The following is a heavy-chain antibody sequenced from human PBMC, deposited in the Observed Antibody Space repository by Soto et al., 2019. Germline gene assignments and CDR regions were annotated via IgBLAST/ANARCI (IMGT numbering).Heavy chain of an antibody. D-gene: IGHD2-15*01. J-gene: IGHJ5*02. Sequence: SETLSLTCAVYGGSFSGYYWSWIRQPPGKGLEWIGEINHSGSTNYNPSLKSRVTISVDTSKNQFSLKLSSVTAADTAVYYCARAGGNYIVVVVAATPGWFDPWGQGTLVTVSS. CDR1: GGSFSGYY. CDR2: INHSGST. CDR3: ARAGGNYIVVVVAATPGWFDP. V-gene: IGHV4-34*01.